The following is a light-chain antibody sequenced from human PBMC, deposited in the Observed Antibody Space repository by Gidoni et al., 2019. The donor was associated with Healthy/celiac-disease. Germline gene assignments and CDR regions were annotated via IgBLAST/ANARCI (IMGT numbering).Light chain of an antibody. Sequence: DIQMTQSPSTLSASVGDRVTITCRASQSISSWLAWYQQKPGKAPKLLIYDASSLESGVPSRFSGSGSGTEFTLTISSLQPDDFATYYCQQYNSYPDWTFXXXTKVEIK. V-gene: IGKV1-5*01. CDR3: QQYNSYPDWT. J-gene: IGKJ1*01. CDR1: QSISSW. CDR2: DAS.